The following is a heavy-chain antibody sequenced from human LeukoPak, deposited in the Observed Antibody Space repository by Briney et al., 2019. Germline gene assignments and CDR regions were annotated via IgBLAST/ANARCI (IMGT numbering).Heavy chain of an antibody. D-gene: IGHD3-22*01. V-gene: IGHV4-4*02. Sequence: SGTLSLTCAVSGYSISSSNWWSWVRQPPGKGLEWIGEIYHSESPNYNPSLKSRVTISVDTSKNQFSLKLSSVTAADTAVYYCARSYYYDSSGYPMLGYYYYYMDVWGKGTTVTISS. CDR1: GYSISSSNW. CDR2: IYHSESP. J-gene: IGHJ6*03. CDR3: ARSYYYDSSGYPMLGYYYYYMDV.